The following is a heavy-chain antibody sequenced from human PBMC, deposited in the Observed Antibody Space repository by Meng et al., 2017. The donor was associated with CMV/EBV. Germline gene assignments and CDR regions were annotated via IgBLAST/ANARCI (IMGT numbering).Heavy chain of an antibody. CDR3: ARRYCSSTSCYSYRTTAHFDD. CDR1: GGSVSGYY. V-gene: IGHV4-34*01. J-gene: IGHJ4*02. CDR2: INHSGST. Sequence: SETLSLTCAVYGGSVSGYYCSWIRQLPGKGLEWIGEINHSGSTNYNPSLKSRFTISVDTSKNQFSLKLSSVTAAETAVYYCARRYCSSTSCYSYRTTAHFDDWGQGTLVTVSS. D-gene: IGHD2-2*01.